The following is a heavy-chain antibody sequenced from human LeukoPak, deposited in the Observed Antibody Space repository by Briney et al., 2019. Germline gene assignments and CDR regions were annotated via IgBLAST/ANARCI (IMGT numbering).Heavy chain of an antibody. CDR2: IGTAGDT. D-gene: IGHD5-18*01. Sequence: GGSLRLSCAASGFTFSSYDMHWVRQATGKGLESVSAIGTAGDTYYPGSVKGRFTISRENAKNSLYLQMNSLRAGDTAVYYCARAGIQLWDPFDYWGQGTLVTVSS. CDR1: GFTFSSYD. V-gene: IGHV3-13*01. CDR3: ARAGIQLWDPFDY. J-gene: IGHJ4*02.